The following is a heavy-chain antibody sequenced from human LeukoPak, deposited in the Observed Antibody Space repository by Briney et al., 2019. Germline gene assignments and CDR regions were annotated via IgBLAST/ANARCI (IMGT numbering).Heavy chain of an antibody. CDR3: ARDRTTVFDY. Sequence: GGPLRLSCAASGFTFSSYSMNWVRQAPGKGLEWVSSISSSSSYIYYADSVKGRFTISRDNAKNSLYLQMNSLRAEDTAVYYCARDRTTVFDYWGQGTLVTVSS. CDR1: GFTFSSYS. J-gene: IGHJ4*02. D-gene: IGHD4-17*01. CDR2: ISSSSSYI. V-gene: IGHV3-21*01.